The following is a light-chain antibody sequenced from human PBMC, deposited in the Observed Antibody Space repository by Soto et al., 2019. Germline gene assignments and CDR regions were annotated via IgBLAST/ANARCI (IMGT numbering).Light chain of an antibody. CDR2: GAS. CDR3: QQYNNSPLT. CDR1: QSVSSY. Sequence: EILFTQSPGTLSLSPGERATLSCRASQSVSSYLAWYQQKPGQAPRLLIYGASTRETGVPARFSGSGAGTEFTLTITSLQSEDFAVYCCQQYNNSPLTFGPGTRLEIK. J-gene: IGKJ5*01. V-gene: IGKV3-15*01.